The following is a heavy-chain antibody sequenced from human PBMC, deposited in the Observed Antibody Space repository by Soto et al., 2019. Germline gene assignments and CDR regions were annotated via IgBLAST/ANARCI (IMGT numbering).Heavy chain of an antibody. Sequence: GGSLTLSCAASGFPFTNARINWVRQEPGKGLEWVGRVKSKTDGGSSDYAAPVKGRFAVSRDDSKNIVYLQMNSLKIEDTGVYYCTTDSRTTLPEIRFDYWGHGTQVTVSS. D-gene: IGHD1-26*01. V-gene: IGHV3-15*07. J-gene: IGHJ4*01. CDR2: VKSKTDGGSS. CDR3: TTDSRTTLPEIRFDY. CDR1: GFPFTNAR.